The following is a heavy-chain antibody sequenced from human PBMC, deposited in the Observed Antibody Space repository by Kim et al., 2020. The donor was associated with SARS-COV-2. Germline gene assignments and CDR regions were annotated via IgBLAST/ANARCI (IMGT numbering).Heavy chain of an antibody. CDR3: AKDRAVAGTLGPDY. Sequence: ADTVKGRFTSSRANTKNTLYLQMSSLRAEDTAVYYCAKDRAVAGTLGPDYWGQGTLVTVSS. D-gene: IGHD6-19*01. V-gene: IGHV3-23*01. J-gene: IGHJ4*02.